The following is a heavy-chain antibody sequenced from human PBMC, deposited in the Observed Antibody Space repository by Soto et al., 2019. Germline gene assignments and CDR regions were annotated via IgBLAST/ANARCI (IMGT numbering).Heavy chain of an antibody. V-gene: IGHV3-15*01. CDR3: TTDPITMVRGVSVLFDY. CDR2: IKSKTDGGTT. Sequence: GGSLRLSCAASGFTFSNAWMSWVRQAPGKGLEWVGRIKSKTDGGTTDYAAPVKGRFTISRDDSKNTLYLQMNSLKTEDTAVYYCTTDPITMVRGVSVLFDYWGQGTLVTVSS. J-gene: IGHJ4*02. D-gene: IGHD3-10*01. CDR1: GFTFSNAW.